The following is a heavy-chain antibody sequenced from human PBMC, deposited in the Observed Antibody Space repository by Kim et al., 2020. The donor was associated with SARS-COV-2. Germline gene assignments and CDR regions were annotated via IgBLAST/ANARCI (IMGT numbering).Heavy chain of an antibody. CDR3: ARTGGTDWYFDL. V-gene: IGHV4-34*01. D-gene: IGHD1-7*01. CDR2: IKHGGST. J-gene: IGHJ2*01. CDR1: GGSFSGYY. Sequence: SETLSLTCAVYGGSFSGYYWSWIRQPPGKGLEWIGEIKHGGSTNYNPSLKSRVTISVDTSKNQFSLKLSSVTAADTAVYYCARTGGTDWYFDLWGRGTLVTVSS.